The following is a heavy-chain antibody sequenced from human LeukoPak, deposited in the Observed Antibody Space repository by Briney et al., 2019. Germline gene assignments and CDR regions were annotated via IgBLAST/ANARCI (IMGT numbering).Heavy chain of an antibody. CDR3: AKSRELSLYYFDY. J-gene: IGHJ4*02. V-gene: IGHV1-69*06. D-gene: IGHD3-16*02. CDR1: GGTFSSYA. Sequence: SVKVSCKASGGTFSSYAVSWVRQAPGQGLEWMGGIIPIFGTANYAQKFQGRVTITADKSTSTAYMELSSLRSEDTAVYYCAKSRELSLYYFDYWGQGTLVTDSS. CDR2: IIPIFGTA.